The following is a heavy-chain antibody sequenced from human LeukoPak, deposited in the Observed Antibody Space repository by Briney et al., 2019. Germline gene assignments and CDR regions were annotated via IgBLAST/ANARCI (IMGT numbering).Heavy chain of an antibody. V-gene: IGHV3-53*01. CDR3: ASKGAHSSGYYFYEY. CDR2: IYSGGST. D-gene: IGHD3-22*01. J-gene: IGHJ4*02. CDR1: GFTFSSYW. Sequence: GGSLRLSCAASGFTFSSYWMHWVRRAAGKGLEWGSVIYSGGSTYYADSVKGRFTISRDNSKNTLYLQMNSLRAEDTAVYYCASKGAHSSGYYFYEYWGQGTLVTVSS.